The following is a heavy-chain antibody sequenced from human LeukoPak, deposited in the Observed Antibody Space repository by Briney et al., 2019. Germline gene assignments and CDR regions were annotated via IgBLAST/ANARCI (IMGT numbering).Heavy chain of an antibody. V-gene: IGHV1-18*01. J-gene: IGHJ3*02. CDR3: ARVDSDLYDSSGYYYWGDAFDI. Sequence: ASVKVSCKASGYTFTSYGISWVRQAPGQGLEWMGWISAYNGNTNYAQKLQGRVTMTTDTSTSTAYMELRSLRPDDTAVYYCARVDSDLYDSSGYYYWGDAFDIWGQGTMVTVSS. CDR2: ISAYNGNT. CDR1: GYTFTSYG. D-gene: IGHD3-22*01.